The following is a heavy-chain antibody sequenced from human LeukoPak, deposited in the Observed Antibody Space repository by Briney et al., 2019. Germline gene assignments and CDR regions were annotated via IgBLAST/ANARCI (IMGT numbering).Heavy chain of an antibody. CDR2: ISSSADNT. CDR1: GFTFSNYA. CDR3: AKLTTLNTHYPITY. V-gene: IGHV3-23*01. J-gene: IGHJ4*02. Sequence: GGSLRLSCAASGFTFSNYAMSWVRQAPGKGLEWVSSISSSADNTYHADSVKGRFTISRDNSKNTLYLQMNSLRAEDTALYYCAKLTTLNTHYPITYWGQGTLVTVSS. D-gene: IGHD4-17*01.